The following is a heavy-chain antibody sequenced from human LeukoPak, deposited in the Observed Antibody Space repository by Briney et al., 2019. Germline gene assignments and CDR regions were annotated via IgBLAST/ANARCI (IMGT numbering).Heavy chain of an antibody. D-gene: IGHD6-13*01. CDR3: AREGHSRFDY. J-gene: IGHJ4*02. CDR1: GGSFSGYY. Sequence: SETLSLTCAVYGGSFSGYYWSWIRQPPGKGLEWIGEINHSGSTNYNPSLKSRVTMSVDTSKNQFSLKLSSVTAADTAMYYCAREGHSRFDYWGQGTLVTVSS. CDR2: INHSGST. V-gene: IGHV4-34*01.